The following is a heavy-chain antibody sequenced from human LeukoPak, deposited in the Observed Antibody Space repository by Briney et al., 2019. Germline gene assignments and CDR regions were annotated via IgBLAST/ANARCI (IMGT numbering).Heavy chain of an antibody. CDR2: IKQDGCEK. CDR3: AKGRPFDY. D-gene: IGHD6-6*01. Sequence: GGSLRLSCAASGFTFSSYWMSWVRQAPGKGLEWVANIKQDGCEKYYVDSVKGRFTISRDNSKNTLYLQMNSLRAEDTAVYYCAKGRPFDYWGQGTLVTVSS. J-gene: IGHJ4*02. CDR1: GFTFSSYW. V-gene: IGHV3-7*03.